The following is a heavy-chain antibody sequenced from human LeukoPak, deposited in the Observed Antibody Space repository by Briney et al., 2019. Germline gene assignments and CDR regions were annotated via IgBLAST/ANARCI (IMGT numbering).Heavy chain of an antibody. Sequence: SQTLSLTCTVSGGSISSGGYYWSWIRQHPGKGLEWIGYIYYSGSTYYNPSLKSRVTISVDTSKNQFSLKLSSVTAADTAVYYCARGPMVRGVTFYYGMDVWGQGTTVTVSS. V-gene: IGHV4-31*03. J-gene: IGHJ6*02. CDR1: GGSISSGGYY. D-gene: IGHD3-10*01. CDR3: ARGPMVRGVTFYYGMDV. CDR2: IYYSGST.